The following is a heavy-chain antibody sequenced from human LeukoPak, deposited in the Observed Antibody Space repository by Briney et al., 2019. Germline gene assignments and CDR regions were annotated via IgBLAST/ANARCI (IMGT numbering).Heavy chain of an antibody. J-gene: IGHJ4*02. V-gene: IGHV3-23*01. CDR3: ARDSIAVAGTFFDY. CDR1: GFTLSSYA. CDR2: ISGSGGST. Sequence: PGGSLRLSCAASGFTLSSYAMSWVRQAPGKGLEWVSAISGSGGSTYYADSVKGRFTISRDNAKNSLYLQMNSLRAEDTAVYYCARDSIAVAGTFFDYWGQGTLVTVSS. D-gene: IGHD6-19*01.